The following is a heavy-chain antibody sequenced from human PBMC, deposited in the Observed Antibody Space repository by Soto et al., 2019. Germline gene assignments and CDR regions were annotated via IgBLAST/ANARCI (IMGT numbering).Heavy chain of an antibody. D-gene: IGHD5-18*01. V-gene: IGHV4-59*01. CDR1: GGSISTYY. Sequence: QVQLQEAGPGLVKPSETLSLTYTVSGGSISTYYWTWIRQPPGKGLEWIGYIYYSGSTNYNPSLKSRVTISEDTSKKQFSLKLNSVTAADTAVYYCARGGGYSNPYNFDYWGQGTLVTVSS. CDR3: ARGGGYSNPYNFDY. J-gene: IGHJ4*02. CDR2: IYYSGST.